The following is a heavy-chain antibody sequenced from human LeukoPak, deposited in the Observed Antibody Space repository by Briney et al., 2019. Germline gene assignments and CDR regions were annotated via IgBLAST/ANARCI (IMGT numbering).Heavy chain of an antibody. CDR2: INHSGST. V-gene: IGHV4-34*01. J-gene: IGHJ4*02. D-gene: IGHD6-13*01. Sequence: SETLSLTCAVYGGSFSGYYWSWIRQPPGKGLEWIGEINHSGSTNYNPSIKSRVTISVDTSKNQFSLKLSSVTAADTAVYYCASTRRGAAALDYWGQGTLVTVSS. CDR1: GGSFSGYY. CDR3: ASTRRGAAALDY.